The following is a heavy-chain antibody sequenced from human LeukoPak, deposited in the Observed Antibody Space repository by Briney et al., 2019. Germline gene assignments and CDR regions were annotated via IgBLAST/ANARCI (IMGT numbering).Heavy chain of an antibody. CDR1: GYSISNDYY. CDR3: ARARGTAIFGVVVLDYYMDV. V-gene: IGHV4-38-2*01. D-gene: IGHD3-3*01. Sequence: SETLSLTCAVSGYSISNDYYWGWIRQPPGKGLEWIGSIYHSGSTYYNPSLKSRVTISVDTSQNQFSLKLSSVTAADTAVYYCARARGTAIFGVVVLDYYMDVWGKGTTVTVSS. J-gene: IGHJ6*03. CDR2: IYHSGST.